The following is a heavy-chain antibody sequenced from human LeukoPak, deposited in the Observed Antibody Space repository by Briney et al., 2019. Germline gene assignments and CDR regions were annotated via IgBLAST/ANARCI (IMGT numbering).Heavy chain of an antibody. CDR2: ISAYNGNT. J-gene: IGHJ4*02. D-gene: IGHD2-2*01. CDR3: ARDRAYESSDY. CDR1: GYTFTSYG. Sequence: ASVKVSCKASGYTFTSYGISWVRQAPGQGLEWMGWISAYNGNTNNAQKLQGRVTMTTDTSTSTAYMELRSLRSGDTAVYYCARDRAYESSDYWGQGTLVTVSS. V-gene: IGHV1-18*01.